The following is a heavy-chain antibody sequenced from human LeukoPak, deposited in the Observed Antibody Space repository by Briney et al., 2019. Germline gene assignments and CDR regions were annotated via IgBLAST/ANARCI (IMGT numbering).Heavy chain of an antibody. CDR1: GGSISSGSYY. D-gene: IGHD3-22*01. Sequence: SQTLSLTCTVSGGSISSGSYYWSWIRQPAGKGLEWIGRIYTSGSTNYNPSLKSRVTISVDTSKNQFSLKLSSVTAADTAVYYCARAFLDDSSGYYSNWFDPWGQGTLVTVSS. CDR2: IYTSGST. V-gene: IGHV4-61*02. J-gene: IGHJ5*02. CDR3: ARAFLDDSSGYYSNWFDP.